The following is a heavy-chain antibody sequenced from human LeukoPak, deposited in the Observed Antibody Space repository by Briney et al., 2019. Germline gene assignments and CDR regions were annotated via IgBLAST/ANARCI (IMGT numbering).Heavy chain of an antibody. J-gene: IGHJ5*02. CDR3: ARDLEPAAIRTPNWFDP. V-gene: IGHV1-69*04. CDR2: IIPILGIA. CDR1: GGTFSSYT. Sequence: GASVKVSCKASGGTFSSYTISWVRQAPGQGLEWRGRIIPILGIANYAQKFQGRVTITADKSTSTAYMGLSSLRSEDTAVYYCARDLEPAAIRTPNWFDPWGQGTLVTVSS. D-gene: IGHD2-2*02.